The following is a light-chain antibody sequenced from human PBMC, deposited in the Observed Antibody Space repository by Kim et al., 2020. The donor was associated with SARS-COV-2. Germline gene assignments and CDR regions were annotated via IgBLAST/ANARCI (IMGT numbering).Light chain of an antibody. V-gene: IGKV3D-15*01. J-gene: IGKJ4*01. CDR1: QGVSSN. CDR3: QQYNNWPPLT. Sequence: EIVMTQSPATLSVSPGERATLSCRASQGVSSNLAWYQQKPGQAPRLLIYGASTRATGIPARFSGSGSGTEFTLTISSLQSEDFAVYYCQQYNNWPPLTFGGGNKVDIK. CDR2: GAS.